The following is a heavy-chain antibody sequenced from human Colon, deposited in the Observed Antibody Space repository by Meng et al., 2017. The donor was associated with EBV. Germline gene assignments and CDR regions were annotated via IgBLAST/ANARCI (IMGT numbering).Heavy chain of an antibody. CDR2: IYHSGST. CDR1: GDSVPNGGYS. Sequence: QLQHQGSGSELVKPSQTLSLTRVGSGDSVPNGGYSWIWIRQPPGKGLEWIGYIYHSGSTKYNPSLKSRVTISVDTSKNQFSLKLSSVTAADTAVYYCARDTSTWGNKGLDHWGQGILVTVSS. D-gene: IGHD7-27*01. V-gene: IGHV4-30-2*01. CDR3: ARDTSTWGNKGLDH. J-gene: IGHJ4*02.